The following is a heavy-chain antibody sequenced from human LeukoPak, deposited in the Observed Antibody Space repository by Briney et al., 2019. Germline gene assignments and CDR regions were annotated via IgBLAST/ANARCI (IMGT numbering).Heavy chain of an antibody. CDR1: GFTFSSYA. CDR3: AKRGDDSSIFFVFDY. CDR2: ISGNSVST. D-gene: IGHD3-22*01. Sequence: GGSLRLSCAASGFTFSSYAMSWVRQAPGKGLEWVSGISGNSVSTYYADSVKGRFTISRDNSENTLYLQMNSLRAEDTAVYYCAKRGDDSSIFFVFDYWGLGTLVTVSS. V-gene: IGHV3-23*01. J-gene: IGHJ4*02.